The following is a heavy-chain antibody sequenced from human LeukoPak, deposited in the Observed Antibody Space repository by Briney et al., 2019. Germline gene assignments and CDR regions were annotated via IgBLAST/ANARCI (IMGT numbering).Heavy chain of an antibody. J-gene: IGHJ5*02. Sequence: ASVKVSCKASGYTFTSYYMHWVRQAPGQGLEWMGIINPSGGSTSYAQKFQGRVTMTRDTSIDTAYMELTSLRYEDTAVYYCARDYGSKSSSFDPWGQGTLVTVSS. V-gene: IGHV1-46*01. CDR2: INPSGGST. CDR1: GYTFTSYY. CDR3: ARDYGSKSSSFDP. D-gene: IGHD3-10*01.